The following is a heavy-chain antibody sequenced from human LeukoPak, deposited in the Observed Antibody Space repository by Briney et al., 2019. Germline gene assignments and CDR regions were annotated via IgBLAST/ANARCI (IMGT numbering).Heavy chain of an antibody. Sequence: ASVKVSCKASGYTFTSYDINWVRQATGQELEWMGWMDPNTGNTGYAQKFQGRVTMTRNTSISTAYMELSSLRSEDTAVYYCASGGASSPIDYWGQGTLVTVSS. CDR2: MDPNTGNT. CDR1: GYTFTSYD. D-gene: IGHD6-13*01. J-gene: IGHJ4*02. V-gene: IGHV1-8*01. CDR3: ASGGASSPIDY.